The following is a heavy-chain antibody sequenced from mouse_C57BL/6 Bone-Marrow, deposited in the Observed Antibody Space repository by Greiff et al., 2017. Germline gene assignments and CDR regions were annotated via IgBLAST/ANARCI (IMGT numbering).Heavy chain of an antibody. CDR2: IYPGSGST. Sequence: QVRLQQPGAELVKPGASVKMSCKASGYTFTSYWITWVKQRPGQGLEWIGDIYPGSGSTNYNEKFKSKATLTVDTSSSTAYMQRSSLTSEDSAVDYSARDSSGPFEYWGQGTTLTVSS. CDR3: ARDSSGPFEY. V-gene: IGHV1-55*01. D-gene: IGHD3-2*02. CDR1: GYTFTSYW. J-gene: IGHJ2*01.